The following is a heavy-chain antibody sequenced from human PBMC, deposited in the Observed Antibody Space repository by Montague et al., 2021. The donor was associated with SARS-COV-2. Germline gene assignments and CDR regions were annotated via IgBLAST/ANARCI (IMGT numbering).Heavy chain of an antibody. Sequence: SETLSLTCAVYGGSFSGYYWSWIRQPPGKGLEWMGEINHSGSTNYNPSLKSRVTTSVDTSKNQFSLKLSSVTAADTAVYYCARALPELRYFDWYHYYFDYWGQGTLVTVSS. V-gene: IGHV4-34*01. D-gene: IGHD3-9*01. CDR3: ARALPELRYFDWYHYYFDY. CDR1: GGSFSGYY. J-gene: IGHJ4*02. CDR2: INHSGST.